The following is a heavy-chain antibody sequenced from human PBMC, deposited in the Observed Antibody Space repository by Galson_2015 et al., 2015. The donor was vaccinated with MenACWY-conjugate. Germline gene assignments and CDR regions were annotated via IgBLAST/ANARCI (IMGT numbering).Heavy chain of an antibody. CDR2: ISSGSSYI. J-gene: IGHJ4*02. Sequence: SLRLSCAAAGFKFSLYSMNWVRQAPGKGLEWVSSISSGSSYIYYADSVKGRFTISRDNANNSLHLQLNSLRVEDTALYYCARGKGSGSFPYYFAYWGQGVMVAVSS. V-gene: IGHV3-21*03. D-gene: IGHD3-22*01. CDR1: GFKFSLYS. CDR3: ARGKGSGSFPYYFAY.